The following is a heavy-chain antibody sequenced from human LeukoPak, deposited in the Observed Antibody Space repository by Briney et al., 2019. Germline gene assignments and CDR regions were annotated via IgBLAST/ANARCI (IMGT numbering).Heavy chain of an antibody. V-gene: IGHV3-21*01. CDR1: GFTFSSYS. J-gene: IGHJ2*01. CDR2: ISSSSSYI. Sequence: PGGSLRVSCAASGFTFSSYSMNWVRQAPGKGLEWVSSISSSSSYIYYADSVKGRFTISRDNAKNSLYLQMNSLRAEDTAVYYCARDRRAGSDRNWYFDLWGRGTLVTVSS. D-gene: IGHD6-19*01. CDR3: ARDRRAGSDRNWYFDL.